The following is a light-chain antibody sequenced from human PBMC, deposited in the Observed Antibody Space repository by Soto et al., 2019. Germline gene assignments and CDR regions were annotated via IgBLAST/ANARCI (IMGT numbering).Light chain of an antibody. V-gene: IGLV2-14*01. CDR1: SSDVGNYNY. J-gene: IGLJ2*01. CDR3: SSYTTSTTVV. Sequence: QSALTQPASVSGSAGLSITISCTGASSDVGNYNYVSWYQQHPGKAPKLMIYQVSNRPSGVSNRFSGSKSGNTASLTISGLQAEDEADYYCSSYTTSTTVVFGGGTKLTV. CDR2: QVS.